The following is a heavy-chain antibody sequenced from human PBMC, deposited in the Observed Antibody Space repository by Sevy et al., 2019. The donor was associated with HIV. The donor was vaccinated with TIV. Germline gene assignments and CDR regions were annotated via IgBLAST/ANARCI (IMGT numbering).Heavy chain of an antibody. D-gene: IGHD2-15*01. CDR3: ARETGVVVAATAHDAFHI. CDR2: ISSSSSYI. V-gene: IGHV3-21*01. Sequence: GGSLRLSCAASGFTFSSYSMNWVRQAPGKGLEWVSSISSSSSYIYYADSVKGRFTISRDNAKNSLYLQMNSLRAEDTAVYYCARETGVVVAATAHDAFHIWGQGTMVTVSS. CDR1: GFTFSSYS. J-gene: IGHJ3*02.